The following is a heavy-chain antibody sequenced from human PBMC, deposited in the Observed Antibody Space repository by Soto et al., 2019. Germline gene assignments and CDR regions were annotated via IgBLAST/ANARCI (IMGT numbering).Heavy chain of an antibody. CDR1: GASFSGYY. Sequence: SETLPLTCSVYGASFSGYYWSWIRQSPGKGLEWIGEIHHSGSTHYNPSLKSRLTFSIDESQSQFYMMLTSVTAADTALYFCARGHSTSGYDSWGQGSLVTVSS. V-gene: IGHV4-34*01. CDR2: IHHSGST. D-gene: IGHD6-6*01. CDR3: ARGHSTSGYDS. J-gene: IGHJ4*02.